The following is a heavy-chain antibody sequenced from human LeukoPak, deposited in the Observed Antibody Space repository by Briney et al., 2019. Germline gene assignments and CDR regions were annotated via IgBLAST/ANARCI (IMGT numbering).Heavy chain of an antibody. CDR1: GYTFTSYA. D-gene: IGHD1-26*01. CDR3: ARAVGFGLYYYYYIDV. CDR2: INTNTGNP. J-gene: IGHJ6*03. V-gene: IGHV7-4-1*02. Sequence: GASVKVSCKASGYTFTSYALNWVRQAPGQGLEWMGWINTNTGNPTYAQAFTGRFVFSLDTSVSTAYLQISSLKAEDTAVYYCARAVGFGLYYYYYIDVWGKGTTVTVSS.